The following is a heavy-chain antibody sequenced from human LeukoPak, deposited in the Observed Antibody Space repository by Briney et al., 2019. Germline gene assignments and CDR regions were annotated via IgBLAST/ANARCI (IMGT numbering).Heavy chain of an antibody. V-gene: IGHV3-23*01. CDR3: AKGVGYCSGGSCQQFDY. Sequence: GGSLRLSCAASGFTFSSYILSWVRQAPGKGLKWVSAISGSGGSTYYADSVKGRITISRDNSKNTLYLQMNSLRAEDTAVYYCAKGVGYCSGGSCQQFDYWGQGTLVTVSS. CDR2: ISGSGGST. J-gene: IGHJ4*02. D-gene: IGHD2-15*01. CDR1: GFTFSSYI.